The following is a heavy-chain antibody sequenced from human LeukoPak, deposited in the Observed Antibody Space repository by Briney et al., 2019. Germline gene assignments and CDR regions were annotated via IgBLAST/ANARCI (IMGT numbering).Heavy chain of an antibody. V-gene: IGHV3-30-3*01. CDR3: ARDRGRDYDFWSGIDIRGDI. CDR2: ISYDGSNK. D-gene: IGHD3-3*01. CDR1: GFTFSSYA. Sequence: GRSLRLSCAASGFTFSSYAMHWVRQAPGKGLEWVAVISYDGSNKYYADSVKGRFTISRDNSKNTLYLQMNSLRAEDTAVYYCARDRGRDYDFWSGIDIRGDIWGQGTMVTVSS. J-gene: IGHJ3*02.